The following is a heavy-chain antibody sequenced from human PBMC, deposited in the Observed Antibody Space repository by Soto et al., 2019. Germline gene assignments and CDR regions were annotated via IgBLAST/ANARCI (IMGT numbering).Heavy chain of an antibody. J-gene: IGHJ6*04. D-gene: IGHD4-17*01. CDR1: GGSFSGYY. V-gene: IGHV4-34*01. CDR2: INHSGST. Sequence: SETLSLTCAVYGGSFSGYYWSWIRQPPGKGLEWIGEINHSGSTNYNPSLKSRVTISVDTSKNQFSLKLSSVTAADTAVYYCATTMRMTTVNTRAGRMDVWGKGTTVTVSS. CDR3: ATTMRMTTVNTRAGRMDV.